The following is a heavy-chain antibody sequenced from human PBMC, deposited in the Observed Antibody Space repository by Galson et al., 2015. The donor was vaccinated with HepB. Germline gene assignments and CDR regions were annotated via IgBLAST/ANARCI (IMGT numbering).Heavy chain of an antibody. Sequence: SVKVSCKASGYTFSSYDISWVRQAPGQGLEWMGRISAYNGNTNYAQKLQGRVTMTTDTSTSTAYMELRSLRSDDTAVYYCARDSAPSYSSSSEEFQYWGQGTLITVSS. CDR2: ISAYNGNT. J-gene: IGHJ1*01. CDR3: ARDSAPSYSSSSEEFQY. D-gene: IGHD6-6*01. V-gene: IGHV1-18*01. CDR1: GYTFSSYD.